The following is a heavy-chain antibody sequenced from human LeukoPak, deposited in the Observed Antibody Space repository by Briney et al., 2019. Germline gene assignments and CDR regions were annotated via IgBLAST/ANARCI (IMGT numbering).Heavy chain of an antibody. V-gene: IGHV1-69*13. CDR2: IIPIFGTA. CDR3: ARDHHGSGPGDY. Sequence: GASVTVSCKASGDTFSSYAISWVRQAPGQGLEWMGGIIPIFGTANYAQKFQGRVTITADESTSTAYMELSSLRSEDTAVYYCARDHHGSGPGDYWGQGTLVTVSS. J-gene: IGHJ4*02. D-gene: IGHD3-10*01. CDR1: GDTFSSYA.